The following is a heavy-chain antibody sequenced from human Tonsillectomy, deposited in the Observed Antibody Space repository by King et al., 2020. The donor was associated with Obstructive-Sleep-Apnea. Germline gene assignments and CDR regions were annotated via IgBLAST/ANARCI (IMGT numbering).Heavy chain of an antibody. CDR3: AKDIMTTSLYYFDY. CDR2: ISWNSGSI. J-gene: IGHJ4*02. D-gene: IGHD2-2*01. CDR1: GFTFDDYA. V-gene: IGHV3-9*01. Sequence: VQLVESGGGLVQPGRSLRLSCAASGFTFDDYAMHWVRQAPGKGLEWVSGISWNSGSIGYADSVKGRFTISRDNAKNSLYLQMNRLRAEDTALYYCAKDIMTTSLYYFDYWGQGTLVTVSS.